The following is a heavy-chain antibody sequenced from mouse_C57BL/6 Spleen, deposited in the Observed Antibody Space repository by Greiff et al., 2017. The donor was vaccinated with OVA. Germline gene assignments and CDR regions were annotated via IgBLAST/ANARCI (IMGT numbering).Heavy chain of an antibody. CDR3: ASITGTPFAY. CDR2: IWGVGST. CDR1: GFSLTSYG. D-gene: IGHD4-1*01. Sequence: VQGVESGPGLVAPSQSLSITCTVSGFSLTSYGVDWVRQSPGKGLEWLGVIWGVGSTNYNSALKSRLSISKDNSKSQVFLKMNSLQTDDTAMYYCASITGTPFAYWGQGTLVTVSA. V-gene: IGHV2-6*01. J-gene: IGHJ3*01.